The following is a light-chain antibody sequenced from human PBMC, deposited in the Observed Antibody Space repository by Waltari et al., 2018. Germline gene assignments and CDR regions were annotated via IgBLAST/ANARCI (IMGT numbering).Light chain of an antibody. CDR1: SRDVGAYNY. V-gene: IGLV2-14*01. CDR2: EVS. CDR3: SSYTRSTTFV. J-gene: IGLJ1*01. Sequence: QSALTQPASVSGSPGQSITISCTGTSRDVGAYNYVSWSQQHPGQAPKLLIYEVSNRPSGFSNRCSGSKSGNTASLTISGLQAEDEADYYCSSYTRSTTFVFGTGTKVTVL.